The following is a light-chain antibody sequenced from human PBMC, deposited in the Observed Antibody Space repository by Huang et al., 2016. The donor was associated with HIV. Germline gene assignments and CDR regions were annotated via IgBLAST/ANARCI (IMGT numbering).Light chain of an antibody. Sequence: DIVMTQSPDSLTVSLGERATINCRSSQSLFFSSNKRSYLAWYQKKPGQPPKLVISWASARESGVPDRFSGSGSETHFTLTINSLQAEDVAVYYCQQYYHNPLTFGGGTRVVIK. CDR1: QSLFFSSNKRSY. J-gene: IGKJ4*01. CDR2: WAS. CDR3: QQYYHNPLT. V-gene: IGKV4-1*01.